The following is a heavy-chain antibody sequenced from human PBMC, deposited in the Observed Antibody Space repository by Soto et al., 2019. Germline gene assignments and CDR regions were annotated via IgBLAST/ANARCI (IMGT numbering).Heavy chain of an antibody. J-gene: IGHJ6*02. D-gene: IGHD6-13*01. CDR2: IYYSGST. CDR3: AREIAAAGTLDYYYGMDV. V-gene: IGHV4-30-4*01. Sequence: SETLSLTCTVSGGSISSGDYYWSWIRQPPGKGLEWIGYIYYSGSTYYNPSLKSRVTISVDTSKNQFSLKLSSVTAADTAVYYCAREIAAAGTLDYYYGMDVWGQGTTVTVSS. CDR1: GGSISSGDYY.